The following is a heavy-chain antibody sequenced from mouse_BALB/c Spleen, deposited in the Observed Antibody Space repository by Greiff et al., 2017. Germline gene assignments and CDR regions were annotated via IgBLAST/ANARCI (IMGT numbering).Heavy chain of an antibody. CDR2: ISNGGGST. CDR1: GFTFSSYT. CDR3: ARHEVRRGYYFDY. Sequence: EVHLVESGGGLVQPGGSLKLSCAASGFTFSSYTMSWVRQTPEKRLEWVAYISNGGGSTYYPDTVKGRFTISRDNAKNTLYLQMSSLKSEDTAMYYCARHEVRRGYYFDYWGQGTTLTVSS. J-gene: IGHJ2*01. D-gene: IGHD2-14*01. V-gene: IGHV5-12-2*01.